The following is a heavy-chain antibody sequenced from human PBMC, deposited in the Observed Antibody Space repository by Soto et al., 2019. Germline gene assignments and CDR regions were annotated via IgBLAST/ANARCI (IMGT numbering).Heavy chain of an antibody. D-gene: IGHD3-3*01. Sequence: SVKVSCKASGFTFTSSAVQWVRQARGQRLEWIGWIVVGSGNTNYAQKFQERVTITRGMSTSTAYMELSSLRSEDTAVYYCAAKYYAFRSGYHKRDIDYYYGLDVWGQGTTVTVSS. CDR2: IVVGSGNT. CDR1: GFTFTSSA. J-gene: IGHJ6*02. V-gene: IGHV1-58*01. CDR3: AAKYYAFRSGYHKRDIDYYYGLDV.